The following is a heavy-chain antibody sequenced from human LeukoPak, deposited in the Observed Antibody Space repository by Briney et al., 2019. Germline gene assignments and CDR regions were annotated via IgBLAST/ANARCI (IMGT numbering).Heavy chain of an antibody. V-gene: IGHV4-34*01. CDR3: ARVKSIGYSRIDY. CDR2: INHSGST. CDR1: GGSFSGYY. J-gene: IGHJ4*02. D-gene: IGHD6-13*01. Sequence: SETLSLTCAVYGGSFSGYYWSWIRQPPGKGLEWIGEINHSGSTNYNPSLKSRVTISVDTSKNQFSLKLSSVTAADTAVYYCARVKSIGYSRIDYWGQGTLVTVSS.